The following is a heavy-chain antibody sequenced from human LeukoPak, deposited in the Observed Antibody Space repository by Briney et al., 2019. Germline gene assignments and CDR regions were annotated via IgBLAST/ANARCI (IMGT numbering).Heavy chain of an antibody. CDR3: AKRRSSTTGSPFDC. D-gene: IGHD2-2*01. J-gene: IGHJ4*02. CDR2: ISWNSGST. CDR1: GFMFDDYA. Sequence: GGSLRLSCAASGFMFDDYAMHWVGQVPGKGLEWVAGISWNSGSTGYADSVKGRFTISRDNAKNSLYLQMNSLRAEDTALYYCAKRRSSTTGSPFDCWGQGTLVAVSS. V-gene: IGHV3-9*01.